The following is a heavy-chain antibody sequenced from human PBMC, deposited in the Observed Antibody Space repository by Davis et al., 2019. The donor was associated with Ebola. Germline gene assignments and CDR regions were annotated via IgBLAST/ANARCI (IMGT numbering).Heavy chain of an antibody. J-gene: IGHJ3*02. CDR2: INHSGST. Sequence: GSLSLSCAVYGGSFSGYYWTWIRQPPGRGLEWIGEINHSGSTNYNPSLKSRVTISVDTSKNQFSLKLSSVTAADTAVYYCARRGRVLLWFGDIWGQGTMVTVSS. D-gene: IGHD3-10*01. CDR3: ARRGRVLLWFGDI. V-gene: IGHV4-34*01. CDR1: GGSFSGYY.